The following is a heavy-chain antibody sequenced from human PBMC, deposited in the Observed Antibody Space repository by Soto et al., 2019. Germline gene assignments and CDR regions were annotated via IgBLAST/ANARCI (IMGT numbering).Heavy chain of an antibody. CDR1: GFTFSSYA. J-gene: IGHJ4*02. CDR3: ARDGGYYCGGDCYPDY. D-gene: IGHD2-21*02. CDR2: ISSNGGST. Sequence: EVQLVESGGGLVQPGGSLRLSCAASGFTFSSYAMHWVRQAPGKGLEYVSAISSNGGSTYYANSVKGRFTISRDNSKNTLYLQMGSLRAEDMAVYYCARDGGYYCGGDCYPDYWGQGTLVTVSS. V-gene: IGHV3-64*01.